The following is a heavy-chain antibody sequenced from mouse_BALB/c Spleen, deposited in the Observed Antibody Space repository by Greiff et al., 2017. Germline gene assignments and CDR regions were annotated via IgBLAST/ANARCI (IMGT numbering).Heavy chain of an antibody. Sequence: EVQGVESGGDLVKPGGSLKLSCAASGFTFSSYGMSWVRQTPDKRLEWVATISSGGSYTYYPDSVKGRFTISRDNAKNTLYLQMSSLKSEDTAMYDGARNGGSRAYWYFDVWGAGTTVTVSS. J-gene: IGHJ1*01. CDR1: GFTFSSYG. CDR2: ISSGGSYT. CDR3: ARNGGSRAYWYFDV. V-gene: IGHV5-6*01.